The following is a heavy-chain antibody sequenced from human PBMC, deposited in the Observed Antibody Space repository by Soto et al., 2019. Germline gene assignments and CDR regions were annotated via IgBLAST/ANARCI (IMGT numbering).Heavy chain of an antibody. D-gene: IGHD6-6*01. J-gene: IGHJ4*01. V-gene: IGHV1-8*01. CDR1: GYTFTTYD. CDR3: ARGGYSSSWEFDF. Sequence: ASVKVSCKASGYTFTTYDINWVRQTPGQGLEWMGWVSPHSGSTGFAQKFQGRLTMTTNTTITTAYMDLISLRSDDSAVYFCARGGYSSSWEFDFWG. CDR2: VSPHSGST.